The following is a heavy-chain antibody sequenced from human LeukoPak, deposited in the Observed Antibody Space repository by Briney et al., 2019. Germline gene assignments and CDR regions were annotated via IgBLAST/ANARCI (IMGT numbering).Heavy chain of an antibody. D-gene: IGHD5-24*01. Sequence: PGGSLRLSCVASGFTFSTYWMSWVRQAPGKGLEWVANIKQDGSEKYYVDSVKGRFTISRDNAKNSLYLQMNSLRAEDTAVYYCARDGYRNTVDYWGQATLVTVSP. J-gene: IGHJ4*02. CDR3: ARDGYRNTVDY. CDR2: IKQDGSEK. V-gene: IGHV3-7*05. CDR1: GFTFSTYW.